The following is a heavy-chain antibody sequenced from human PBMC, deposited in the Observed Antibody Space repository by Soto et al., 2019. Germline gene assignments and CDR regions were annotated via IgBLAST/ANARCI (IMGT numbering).Heavy chain of an antibody. Sequence: QVQLVQSGAEVKKPGSSVKVSCKASGGTFSSYTISWVRQAPGQGLEWMGRIIPILGIANYAQKFQGRVTNTADKPTSTAFMELSSLRTEDTAVYYCARDLSSGNWFDPWGQGTLVTVSS. V-gene: IGHV1-69*08. CDR2: IIPILGIA. CDR3: ARDLSSGNWFDP. CDR1: GGTFSSYT. D-gene: IGHD3-22*01. J-gene: IGHJ5*02.